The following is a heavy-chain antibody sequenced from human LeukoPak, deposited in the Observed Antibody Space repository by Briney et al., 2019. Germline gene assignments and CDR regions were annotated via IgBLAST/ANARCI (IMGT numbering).Heavy chain of an antibody. CDR2: IYYSGST. D-gene: IGHD2-15*01. J-gene: IGHJ1*01. V-gene: IGHV4-39*01. CDR1: GGSISSSSYY. Sequence: PSETLSLTCTVSGGSISSSSYYWGWIRQPPGKGLEWIGSIYYSGSTYYDPSLKSRVTISVDTSKNQFSLKLSSVTAADTAVYYCARLRGGGRPQGYFQHWGQGTLVTVSS. CDR3: ARLRGGGRPQGYFQH.